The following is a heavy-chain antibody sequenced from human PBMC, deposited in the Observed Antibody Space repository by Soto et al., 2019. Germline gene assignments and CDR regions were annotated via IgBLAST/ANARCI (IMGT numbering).Heavy chain of an antibody. Sequence: GASVKVSCKASGYTFTSYGINWVRQATGQGLEWMGWMNPNSGNTGYAQKFQGRVTMTRNTSISTAYMELSSLRSEDTAVYYCAKQVGGYCSGGSCYLYYYYYMDVWGKGTTVTVSS. CDR3: AKQVGGYCSGGSCYLYYYYYMDV. CDR1: GYTFTSYG. CDR2: MNPNSGNT. J-gene: IGHJ6*03. D-gene: IGHD2-15*01. V-gene: IGHV1-8*01.